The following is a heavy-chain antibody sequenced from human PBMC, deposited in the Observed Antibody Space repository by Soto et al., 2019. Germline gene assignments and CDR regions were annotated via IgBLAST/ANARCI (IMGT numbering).Heavy chain of an antibody. Sequence: SVKVSCKASGGTFSSYTISWVRQAPGRGLEWMGRIIPILGIANYAQKFQGRVTITADKSTSTAYMELSSLRSEDTAVYYCARDIKEVVVVVAASYYYYYLDVWGKGTTVTVSS. CDR1: GGTFSSYT. CDR2: IIPILGIA. D-gene: IGHD2-15*01. J-gene: IGHJ6*03. V-gene: IGHV1-69*04. CDR3: ARDIKEVVVVVAASYYYYYLDV.